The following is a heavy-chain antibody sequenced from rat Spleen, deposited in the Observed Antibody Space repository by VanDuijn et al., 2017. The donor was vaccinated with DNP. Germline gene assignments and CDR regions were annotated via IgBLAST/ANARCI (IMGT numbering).Heavy chain of an antibody. D-gene: IGHD5-1*01. CDR1: GFTFSDYF. J-gene: IGHJ3*01. Sequence: EVQLVESGGDLVQPGRSLKLSCAASGFTFSDYFMAWVRQAPTKGLEWVAYITYDGGNTYYGDSVKGRFTISRDNPKSTLYLQMSSLRSEDMATYYCVTRGTGSDNWFAYWGQGTLVTVSS. CDR2: ITYDGGNT. V-gene: IGHV5-22*01. CDR3: VTRGTGSDNWFAY.